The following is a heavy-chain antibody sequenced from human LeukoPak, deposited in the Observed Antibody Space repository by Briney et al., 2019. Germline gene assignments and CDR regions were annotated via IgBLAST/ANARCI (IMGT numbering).Heavy chain of an antibody. CDR3: ASPLAYCGGVCSLYDAFDI. CDR2: IYPGDSDT. Sequence: GESLKISCKGSGYSFTSYWIGWVRQMPGKGLEWMGIIYPGDSDTRYSPSFQGQVTISADKSISTAYLQWSSLKASDTAMYYCASPLAYCGGVCSLYDAFDIWGQGTMVTVSS. D-gene: IGHD2-21*02. CDR1: GYSFTSYW. V-gene: IGHV5-51*01. J-gene: IGHJ3*02.